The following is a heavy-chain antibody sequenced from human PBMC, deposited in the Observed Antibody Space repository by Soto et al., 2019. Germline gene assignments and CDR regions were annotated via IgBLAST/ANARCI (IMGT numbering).Heavy chain of an antibody. CDR2: IYPGDSDT. D-gene: IGHD6-19*01. CDR1: GYSFTSYC. CDR3: ARQPWLAVAGTPPLFDY. Sequence: GESLQLSGQCSGYSFTSYCIGWVRQLPGKGLEWMGIIYPGDSDTRYSPSFQGQVTIPADKSISTAYLQWSSLKASDTAMYYCARQPWLAVAGTPPLFDYWGQGTLVTVSS. V-gene: IGHV5-51*01. J-gene: IGHJ4*02.